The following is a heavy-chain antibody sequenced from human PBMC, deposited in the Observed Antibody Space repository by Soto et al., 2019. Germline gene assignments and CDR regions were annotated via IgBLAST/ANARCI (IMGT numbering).Heavy chain of an antibody. D-gene: IGHD4-4*01. J-gene: IGHJ4*02. Sequence: SETLSLTCAVSGGSISSGGYSWSWIRQPPGKGLEWIGYIYHSGSTYYNPSLKSRVTISVDRSKNQFSLKLSSVTAADTAVYYCARAGTVTTYFDYWGQGTLVTVSS. CDR1: GGSISSGGYS. CDR3: ARAGTVTTYFDY. V-gene: IGHV4-30-2*01. CDR2: IYHSGST.